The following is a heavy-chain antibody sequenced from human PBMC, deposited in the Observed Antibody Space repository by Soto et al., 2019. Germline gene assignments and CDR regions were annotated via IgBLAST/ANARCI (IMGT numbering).Heavy chain of an antibody. CDR2: IKSKTDGGTT. J-gene: IGHJ4*02. Sequence: GGSLRLSCAASGFTFSNAWMSWVRQAPGKGLEWVGRIKSKTDGGTTDYAAPVKGRFTISRDDSKNTLYLQMNSLKTEDTVVYYCTTVRVQAETYYDFWRGYYTAGVSDYWGQGTLVTVSS. CDR3: TTVRVQAETYYDFWRGYYTAGVSDY. CDR1: GFTFSNAW. V-gene: IGHV3-15*01. D-gene: IGHD3-3*01.